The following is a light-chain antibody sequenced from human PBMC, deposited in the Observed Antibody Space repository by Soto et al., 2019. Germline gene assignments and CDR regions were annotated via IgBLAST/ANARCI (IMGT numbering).Light chain of an antibody. CDR1: QGISSY. V-gene: IGKV1-9*01. CDR3: QQLNSYPLT. CDR2: AAS. Sequence: IQLTQSPSSLSASVGDRVTITCRASQGISSYLAWYQQKPGKARKLLIYAASTLQSGVTSRFSGSGSGTDFTLTISRLKPEDFATYYCQQLNSYPLTFGPGTRLEIK. J-gene: IGKJ5*01.